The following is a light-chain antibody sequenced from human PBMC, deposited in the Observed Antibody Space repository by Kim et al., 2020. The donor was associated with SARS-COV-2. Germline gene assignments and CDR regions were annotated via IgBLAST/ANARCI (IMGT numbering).Light chain of an antibody. V-gene: IGLV4-69*01. CDR3: QAWGTVSWV. CDR1: SGHRSYV. J-gene: IGLJ3*02. Sequence: SVNLSCTLRSGHRSYVIVWLQQQPEKGPRYLIKLNRDGRHTKGDGIPDRFSGSSSGAERHPTISSLQSENEGDYYCQAWGTVSWVFGGGTKLTVL. CDR2: LNRDGRH.